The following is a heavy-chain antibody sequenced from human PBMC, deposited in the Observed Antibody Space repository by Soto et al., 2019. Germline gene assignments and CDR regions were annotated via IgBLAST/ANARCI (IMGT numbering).Heavy chain of an antibody. CDR2: IYYSGTT. V-gene: IGHV4-28*01. J-gene: IGHJ4*02. CDR1: GYSISSSNW. Sequence: SETLSLTCAVSGYSISSSNWWGWIRQPPGKGLEWIGYIYYSGTTYYNPSPKSRVTMSVDTSKNQFSLKLTSVTAVDTAVYYCARREIQGPIDYWGQGTLVTVSS. D-gene: IGHD1-26*01. CDR3: ARREIQGPIDY.